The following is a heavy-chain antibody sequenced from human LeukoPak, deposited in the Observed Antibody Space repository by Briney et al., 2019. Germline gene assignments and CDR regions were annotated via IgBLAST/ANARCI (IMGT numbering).Heavy chain of an antibody. D-gene: IGHD3-10*01. CDR2: IKQDGSEK. CDR3: ARWLGSY. V-gene: IGHV3-7*03. J-gene: IGHJ4*02. CDR1: EFTFSSYW. Sequence: PGGSLRLSCVASEFTFSSYWMNWVRQAPGKGLEWVANIKQDGSEKYYVDSVKGRFTISRDNAKNSLYLQMNSLRAEDTAVYYCARWLGSYWGQGTLVTVSS.